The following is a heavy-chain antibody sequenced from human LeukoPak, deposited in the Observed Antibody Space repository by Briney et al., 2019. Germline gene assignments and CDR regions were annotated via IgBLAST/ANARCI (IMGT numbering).Heavy chain of an antibody. Sequence: HSGGSLRLSCAASGFTFASYGMSWVRQAPGKGLEWVSFIITNGGRTSYADSVEGRFTISRDNPRNTLYMQMNSLRDEDTAVYYCASMHGYYDGTGDWDQWGQGTLVTVSS. D-gene: IGHD3-3*01. CDR2: IITNGGRT. V-gene: IGHV3-23*01. CDR1: GFTFASYG. J-gene: IGHJ1*01. CDR3: ASMHGYYDGTGDWDQ.